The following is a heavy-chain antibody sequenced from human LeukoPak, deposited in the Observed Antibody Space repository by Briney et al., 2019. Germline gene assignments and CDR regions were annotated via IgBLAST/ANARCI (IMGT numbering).Heavy chain of an antibody. V-gene: IGHV4-34*01. CDR3: ARATYCSGDSCYSGIFDY. J-gene: IGHJ4*02. D-gene: IGHD2-15*01. CDR1: GGSFSGYY. CDR2: MYHRGSA. Sequence: SETLSLTCAVYGGSFSGYYWSWIRQPPGKGLEWIGEMYHRGSANYNPSLKSRVTISVDTSKNQFSLKLRSVTAADTAVYYCARATYCSGDSCYSGIFDYWGQGTLVTVSS.